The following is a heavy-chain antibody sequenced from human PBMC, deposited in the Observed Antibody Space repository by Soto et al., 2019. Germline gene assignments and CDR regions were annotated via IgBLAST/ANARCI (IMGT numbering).Heavy chain of an antibody. CDR1: GGTFSSYA. J-gene: IGHJ4*02. CDR3: ARDSGGYRNFDY. V-gene: IGHV1-69*13. D-gene: IGHD3-22*01. CDR2: IIPIFGTA. Sequence: SVKVSCKASGGTFSSYAISWVRQAPGQGLEWMGGIIPIFGTANYAQKFQGRVTITADESTSTAYMELSSLRSEDTAVYYCARDSGGYRNFDYWGQGTLVTVSS.